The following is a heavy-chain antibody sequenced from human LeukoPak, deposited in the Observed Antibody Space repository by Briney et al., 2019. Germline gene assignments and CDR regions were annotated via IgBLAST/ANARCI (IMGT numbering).Heavy chain of an antibody. Sequence: ASVKVSCKASGYTFTSYGISWVRHAPGQGLEWMGWISAYNGNTNYAQKLQGRVTMTTDTSTSTAYMELRSLRSDDTAVYYCARDGPYDYGGNEAVGWGQGTLVTVSS. CDR3: ARDGPYDYGGNEAVG. D-gene: IGHD4-23*01. CDR2: ISAYNGNT. J-gene: IGHJ4*02. CDR1: GYTFTSYG. V-gene: IGHV1-18*01.